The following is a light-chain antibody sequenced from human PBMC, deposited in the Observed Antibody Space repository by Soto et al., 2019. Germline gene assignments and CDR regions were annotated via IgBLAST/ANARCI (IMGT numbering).Light chain of an antibody. CDR3: QQYYSYST. J-gene: IGKJ4*01. V-gene: IGKV1-5*03. CDR1: QSISSW. CDR2: KAS. Sequence: DIQMTQSPSTLSASVGDRVTITCRASQSISSWLAWYQQTPGKAPKLLIYKASNLESGVPSRFSGSGSGTEFTLTISSLQPDDFATYYCQQYYSYSTFGGGTKVEIK.